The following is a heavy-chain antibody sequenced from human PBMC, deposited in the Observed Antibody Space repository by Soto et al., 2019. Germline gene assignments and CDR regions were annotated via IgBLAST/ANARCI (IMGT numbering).Heavy chain of an antibody. J-gene: IGHJ4*02. CDR3: ARDSDDSTGYHDY. Sequence: EVHLLQSGGGVERPGGSLRVSCAASGFAFDDYSMSWVRRVPGKGLEWVSTINWNGASTYYADSVRGRFTISRDNAKNSLFLERHSLTVEDAAFYYCARDSDDSTGYHDYWGQGTLVTVSS. D-gene: IGHD2-2*01. V-gene: IGHV3-20*04. CDR2: INWNGAST. CDR1: GFAFDDYS.